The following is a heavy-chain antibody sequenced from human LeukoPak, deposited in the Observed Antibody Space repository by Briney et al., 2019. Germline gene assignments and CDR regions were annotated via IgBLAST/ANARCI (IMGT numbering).Heavy chain of an antibody. CDR3: AKGRGATYQWYFDL. Sequence: PGGSLRLSCEASGFTFTRYAMNWVRQAPGKGLEWISAISGSGGASYYADSVKGRFTVSRDNSKNTSYLQPNSLRAEDTATYYCAKGRGATYQWYFDLWGRGTLVTVAT. CDR2: ISGSGGAS. V-gene: IGHV3-23*01. CDR1: GFTFTRYA. J-gene: IGHJ2*01.